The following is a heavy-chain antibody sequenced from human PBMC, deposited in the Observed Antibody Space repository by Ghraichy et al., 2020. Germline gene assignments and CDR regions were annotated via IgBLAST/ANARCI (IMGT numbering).Heavy chain of an antibody. Sequence: GESLNISCTASGFKFSDYYIAWVRQAPGKGLQWLAYISSSGATIDYTGSVQGRFSISRDNAKNSVYLQMDTLRADDTAVYYCARRPEYCSGTSCPRQYYYNAMDVWGQGTTVTVSS. CDR3: ARRPEYCSGTSCPRQYYYNAMDV. CDR2: ISSSGATI. V-gene: IGHV3-11*01. J-gene: IGHJ6*02. D-gene: IGHD2-2*01. CDR1: GFKFSDYY.